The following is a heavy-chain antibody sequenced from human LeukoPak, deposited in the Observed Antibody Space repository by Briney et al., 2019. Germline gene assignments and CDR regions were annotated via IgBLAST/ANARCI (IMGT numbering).Heavy chain of an antibody. CDR1: GFTFSSYE. CDR2: ISSIRSTI. CDR3: ARVYFDSSGYPTTDYFDY. D-gene: IGHD3-22*01. J-gene: IGHJ4*02. V-gene: IGHV3-48*03. Sequence: GGSLRLSCAASGFTFSSYEMNWVRQAPGKGLEWVSYISSIRSTIYYADSVKGRFTISRDNAKNSLYLQMNSLRAEDTAVYYCARVYFDSSGYPTTDYFDYWGQGTLVTVSS.